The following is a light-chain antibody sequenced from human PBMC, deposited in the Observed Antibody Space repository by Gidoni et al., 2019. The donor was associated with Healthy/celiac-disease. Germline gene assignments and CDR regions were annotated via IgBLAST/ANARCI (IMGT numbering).Light chain of an antibody. J-gene: IGKJ4*01. Sequence: DIVMTQSPDSLAVSLGERATINCKSSQSVLYSSNNKNYLACYQQKPGQPPKLLIYWASTRESGVPDRFSGSGSVTDFTLTISSLQAEDVAVYYCQQYYSTPPAFGGGTKVEIK. V-gene: IGKV4-1*01. CDR3: QQYYSTPPA. CDR1: QSVLYSSNNKNY. CDR2: WAS.